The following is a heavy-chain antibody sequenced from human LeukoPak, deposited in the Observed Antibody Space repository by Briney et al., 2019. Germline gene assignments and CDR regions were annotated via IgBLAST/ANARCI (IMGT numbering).Heavy chain of an antibody. CDR3: AKAGRYWDFDY. V-gene: IGHV3-23*01. CDR2: ISGGGGST. D-gene: IGHD1-26*01. J-gene: IGHJ4*02. Sequence: GGSLRLSCAASGFTFSSYAMSWVRQAPGKGLEWVSAISGGGGSTYYADSVKGRFTISRDSSKNTLYLQMNSLRAEDTAVYYCAKAGRYWDFDYWGQGTLVTVSS. CDR1: GFTFSSYA.